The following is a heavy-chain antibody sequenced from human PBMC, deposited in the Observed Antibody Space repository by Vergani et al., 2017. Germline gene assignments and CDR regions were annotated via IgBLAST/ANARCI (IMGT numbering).Heavy chain of an antibody. D-gene: IGHD4-11*01. V-gene: IGHV4-59*11. CDR1: GGSISSHY. Sequence: QVQLQQWGAGLLKPSETLSLTCTVSGGSISSHYWSWIRQPPGKGLEWIGYIYYSGSTNYNPSLKSRVTISVDTSKNQFSLKLSSVTAADTAVYYCARVPYSSYDYYYYGMDVWGQGTTVTVSS. CDR3: ARVPYSSYDYYYYGMDV. CDR2: IYYSGST. J-gene: IGHJ6*02.